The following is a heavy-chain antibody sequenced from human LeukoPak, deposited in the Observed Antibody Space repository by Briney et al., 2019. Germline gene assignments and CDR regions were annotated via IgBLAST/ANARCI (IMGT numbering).Heavy chain of an antibody. V-gene: IGHV3-30*18. Sequence: PGGSLRLSCAASGFTFSSYGMHWVRQAPGKGLEWVAVISYDGSNKYYADSVKGRFTISRDNSKNTLYLQMNSLRAEDTAVYYCAKDHRYCSSTSCCVDWFDPWGQGTLVTVSS. CDR2: ISYDGSNK. J-gene: IGHJ5*02. D-gene: IGHD2-2*01. CDR3: AKDHRYCSSTSCCVDWFDP. CDR1: GFTFSSYG.